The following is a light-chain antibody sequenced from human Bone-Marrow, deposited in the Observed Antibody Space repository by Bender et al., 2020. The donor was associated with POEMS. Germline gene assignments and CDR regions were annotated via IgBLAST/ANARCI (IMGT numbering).Light chain of an antibody. CDR2: DVT. J-gene: IGLJ2*01. V-gene: IGLV2-14*03. CDR1: SSDIGGYNY. Sequence: QSALTQPPSASGSPGQSVIISCTGTSSDIGGYNYVSWYQQQSGRAPQLMIYDVTYRPSGVSFRFSGSKSGNTASLTISGLEAEDEADYYCSAKTTSGTLIFGGGTKLTVL. CDR3: SAKTTSGTLI.